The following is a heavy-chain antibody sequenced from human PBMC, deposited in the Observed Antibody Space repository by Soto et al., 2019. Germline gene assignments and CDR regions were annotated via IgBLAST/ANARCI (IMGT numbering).Heavy chain of an antibody. V-gene: IGHV3-30-3*01. CDR1: GFTFSHYA. J-gene: IGHJ4*02. CDR3: ARDRVYYYDSSGYSGFDF. D-gene: IGHD3-22*01. CDR2: VSYDGTKQ. Sequence: QVQLVDSGGGGVQPGRSLRVSCAASGFTFSHYAMHWVRQAPGKWLEWVAVVSYDGTKQFYADSVKGRFTISRDSSKSTLYLQMNNLRDDDTAVYYCARDRVYYYDSSGYSGFDFWGQGTLVSVSS.